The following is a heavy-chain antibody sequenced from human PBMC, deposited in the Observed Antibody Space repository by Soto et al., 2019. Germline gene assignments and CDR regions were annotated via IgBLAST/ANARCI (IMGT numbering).Heavy chain of an antibody. CDR2: INHSGRT. V-gene: IGHV4-34*01. CDR1: GGSFSGYY. Sequence: QVQLQQWGAGLLKPSETLSLTCAVYGGSFSGYYWSWIRQPPGKGLEWIGEINHSGRTNYNPSLKSRVTIAVDTSKNQFSLKLSSVTAADTAVYYCARGEGVVVPAASPYYYYYMDVWGKGTTVTVSS. D-gene: IGHD2-2*01. CDR3: ARGEGVVVPAASPYYYYYMDV. J-gene: IGHJ6*03.